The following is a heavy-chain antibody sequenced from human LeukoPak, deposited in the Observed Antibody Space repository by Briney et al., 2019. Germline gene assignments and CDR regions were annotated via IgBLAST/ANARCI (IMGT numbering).Heavy chain of an antibody. J-gene: IGHJ4*02. D-gene: IGHD1-26*01. Sequence: SETLSLICTVSGGSISSYYWSWIRQPARTGLDRIGRIYTSGSANSNASLKSRVSMSVDPSKNQFSLKLSSVTAADTAVFYCAREKSGSYREFDYWGQGTLVTVSS. V-gene: IGHV4-4*07. CDR2: IYTSGSA. CDR3: AREKSGSYREFDY. CDR1: GGSISSYY.